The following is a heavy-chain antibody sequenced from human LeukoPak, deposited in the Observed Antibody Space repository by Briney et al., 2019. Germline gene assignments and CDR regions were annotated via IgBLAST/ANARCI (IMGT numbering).Heavy chain of an antibody. CDR3: ARGGGSSSQNYYYMDV. CDR2: IIPIFGTA. Sequence: AASVKVSCKASGGTFSSYAISWVRQAPGQGLEWMGGIIPIFGTANYAQKFQGRVTITTDESTSTAYMELSSLRSEDTAVYYCARGGGSSSQNYYYMDVWGKGTTVTVSS. D-gene: IGHD6-6*01. J-gene: IGHJ6*03. V-gene: IGHV1-69*05. CDR1: GGTFSSYA.